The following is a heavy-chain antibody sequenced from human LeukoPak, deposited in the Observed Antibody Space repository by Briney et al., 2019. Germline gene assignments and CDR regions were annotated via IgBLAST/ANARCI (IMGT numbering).Heavy chain of an antibody. J-gene: IGHJ5*02. CDR2: ISGSGGIT. Sequence: GGSLRLSCAASGFTFSSYAMTWVRQAPGKGLEWVSAISGSGGITYYADSVKGRFTISRDSSTDTLYLQMNSLRAEDTAVYYCAKGWSGDWFDPWGQGTLVTVSS. CDR3: AKGWSGDWFDP. V-gene: IGHV3-23*01. CDR1: GFTFSSYA.